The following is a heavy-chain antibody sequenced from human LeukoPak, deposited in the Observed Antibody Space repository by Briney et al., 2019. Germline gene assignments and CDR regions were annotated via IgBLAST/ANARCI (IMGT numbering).Heavy chain of an antibody. V-gene: IGHV3-7*01. Sequence: PGGSLRLSCVASGFTFSTDWMSWLRQAPGKGLEWVANIKYDGREKYYVESVKGRFTISRDNAKNSLYLQMNSLSAEDTAVYYCARFRALDYWGQGSLVTVSS. J-gene: IGHJ4*02. CDR3: ARFRALDY. CDR1: GFTFSTDW. CDR2: IKYDGREK. D-gene: IGHD3-10*01.